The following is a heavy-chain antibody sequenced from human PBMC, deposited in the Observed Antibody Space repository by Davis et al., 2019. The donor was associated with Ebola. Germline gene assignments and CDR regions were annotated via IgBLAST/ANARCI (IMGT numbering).Heavy chain of an antibody. V-gene: IGHV3-11*06. D-gene: IGHD3-3*01. CDR2: SSSSSSYT. J-gene: IGHJ5*02. Sequence: PGGSLRLSCAASGFTFSDYYMSWTRQAPGKGLERVSYSSSSSSYTNYAHSVKGRFTISRDNAKNSLYLQMNSLRAEDTAVYYCARVYYDFWSGYYTTGRFDPWGQGTLVTVSS. CDR1: GFTFSDYY. CDR3: ARVYYDFWSGYYTTGRFDP.